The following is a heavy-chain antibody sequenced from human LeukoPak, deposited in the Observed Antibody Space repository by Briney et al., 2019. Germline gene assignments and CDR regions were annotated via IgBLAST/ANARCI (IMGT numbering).Heavy chain of an antibody. D-gene: IGHD3-10*01. CDR3: ARGVNVLLWFGELFDSLFDY. CDR1: GYTFPSYY. J-gene: IGHJ4*02. CDR2: INPRGGST. Sequence: ASVKVSCKASGYTFPSYYMLWVRQPPGQELEWMGIINPRGGSTSYAQKFQGRVTMTRDTSTSTVYMELSSLRSEDTAVYYCARGVNVLLWFGELFDSLFDYWGQGTLVTVSS. V-gene: IGHV1-46*01.